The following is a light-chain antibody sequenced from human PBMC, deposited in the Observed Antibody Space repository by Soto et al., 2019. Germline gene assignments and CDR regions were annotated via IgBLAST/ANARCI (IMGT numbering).Light chain of an antibody. V-gene: IGKV3-20*01. J-gene: IGKJ1*01. CDR2: GAS. CDR3: QQYGTSPRT. Sequence: EIVLTQSPGTLSLSPGERATLSCRASQSVSSSYLAWYQQKPGQAPRLIIYGASARATGIPDRFSGSGYGTDFTLAISRLEPEGFAVYYCQQYGTSPRTFGQGTKVEIK. CDR1: QSVSSSY.